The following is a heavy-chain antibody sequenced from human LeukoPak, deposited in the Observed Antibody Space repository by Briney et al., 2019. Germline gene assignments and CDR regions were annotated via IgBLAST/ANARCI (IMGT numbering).Heavy chain of an antibody. V-gene: IGHV4-39*01. CDR1: GGSISSSSYY. D-gene: IGHD3-22*01. J-gene: IGHJ4*02. CDR2: MYYSGST. Sequence: PSETLSLTCTVSGGSISSSSYYSAWLRQPPGKGPERFGSMYYSGSTYYNPSLKSRVTISVDTSKNQFSLKLSSVTAADTAVYYCARQGRLLLQYYFDYWGQGTLVTVSS. CDR3: ARQGRLLLQYYFDY.